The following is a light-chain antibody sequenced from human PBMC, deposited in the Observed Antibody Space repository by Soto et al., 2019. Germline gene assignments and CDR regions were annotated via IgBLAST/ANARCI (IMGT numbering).Light chain of an antibody. CDR3: SSYTISGNYV. CDR1: SSDFGTYNS. V-gene: IGLV2-14*01. CDR2: DVS. J-gene: IGLJ1*01. Sequence: LTQPASVSGSPGQSITISCTGTSSDFGTYNSVSWYQQHPGKAPKVMIYDVSNRPSGVSNRFSGSKSGNTASLTISGLQAEDEADYYCSSYTISGNYVFGTGTKVPVL.